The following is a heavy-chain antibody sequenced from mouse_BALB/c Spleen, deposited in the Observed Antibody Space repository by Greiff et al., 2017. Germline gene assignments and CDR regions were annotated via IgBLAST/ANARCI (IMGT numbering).Heavy chain of an antibody. CDR2: ISTYYGDA. CDR3: ASGGAAWFAY. V-gene: IGHV1S137*01. J-gene: IGHJ3*01. CDR1: GYTFTDYA. Sequence: QVQLQQSEAELVRPGVSVKISCKGSGYTFTDYAMHWVKQSHAKSLEWIGVISTYYGDASYNQKFKGKATMTVDKSSSTAYMELARLTSEDSAIYYCASGGAAWFAYWGQGTLVTVSA.